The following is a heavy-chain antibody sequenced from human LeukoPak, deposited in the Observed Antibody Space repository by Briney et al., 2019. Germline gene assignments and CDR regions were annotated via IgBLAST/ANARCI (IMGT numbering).Heavy chain of an antibody. V-gene: IGHV3-21*01. Sequence: PGGSLRLSCAASGFTFSSYSMNWVRQAPGKGLEWVSSISSSSSYIYYADSVKGRFTISRDNAKNSLYLQMNSLRAEDTAVYYCARVGDSSGSGAFDIWGQGTMVTVSS. CDR2: ISSSSSYI. D-gene: IGHD3-22*01. CDR1: GFTFSSYS. J-gene: IGHJ3*02. CDR3: ARVGDSSGSGAFDI.